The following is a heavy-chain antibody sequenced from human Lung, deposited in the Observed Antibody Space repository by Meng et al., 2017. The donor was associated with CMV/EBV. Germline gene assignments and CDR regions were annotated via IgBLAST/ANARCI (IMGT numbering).Heavy chain of an antibody. CDR3: ARAGGASWYDY. CDR2: INTSRGRT. J-gene: IGHJ4*02. CDR1: GFIFSSYT. D-gene: IGHD6-13*01. Sequence: SCAASGFIFSSYTMGWVRLAPGKGPDWVSDINTSRGRTYYIDSVRGRFTISRDNSKDALFLQMNSLRAEDTAVYYCARAGGASWYDYWGQGTLVTVSS. V-gene: IGHV3-23*01.